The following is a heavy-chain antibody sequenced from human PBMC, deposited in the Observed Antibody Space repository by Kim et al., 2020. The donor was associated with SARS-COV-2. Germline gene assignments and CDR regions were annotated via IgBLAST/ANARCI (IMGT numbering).Heavy chain of an antibody. Sequence: SETLSLTCTVSGGSISSYYWSWIRQPPGKGLEWIGYIYYSGSTNYNPSLKSRVTISVDTSKNQFSLKLSSETAADTAVYYCARAPNYYDSSGSYFDYWGRGTLVTVSA. J-gene: IGHJ4*02. CDR3: ARAPNYYDSSGSYFDY. D-gene: IGHD3-22*01. CDR2: IYYSGST. CDR1: GGSISSYY. V-gene: IGHV4-59*01.